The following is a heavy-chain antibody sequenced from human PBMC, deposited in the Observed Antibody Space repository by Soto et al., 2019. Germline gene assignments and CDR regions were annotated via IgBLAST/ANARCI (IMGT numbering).Heavy chain of an antibody. J-gene: IGHJ4*02. V-gene: IGHV3-15*01. Sequence: EVQLVESGGGLVKPGGSVRLSCAASGFTFSNAWMSWVRQAPGKGLEWVGRIKSKSAGGTTEYDAPVKDRFTIARDDPKNTLYMQRNSLKSGDRAAYYCARGHRSGGKIFDYWGQGTLVTVSS. CDR1: GFTFSNAW. CDR3: ARGHRSGGKIFDY. CDR2: IKSKSAGGTT. D-gene: IGHD2-15*01.